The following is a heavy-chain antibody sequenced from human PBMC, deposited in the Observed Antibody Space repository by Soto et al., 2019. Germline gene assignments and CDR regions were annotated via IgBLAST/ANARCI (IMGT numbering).Heavy chain of an antibody. CDR3: ARGGRYWDAFDI. V-gene: IGHV4-34*01. Sequence: PSEALSLTWAVYGGSFSGYYWSWIRQPPGKGLEWIGEINHSGSTNYNPSLKSRVTISVDTSKNQFSLKLSSVTAADTAVYYCARGGRYWDAFDIWGQGTMVT. CDR1: GGSFSGYY. D-gene: IGHD2-8*02. J-gene: IGHJ3*02. CDR2: INHSGST.